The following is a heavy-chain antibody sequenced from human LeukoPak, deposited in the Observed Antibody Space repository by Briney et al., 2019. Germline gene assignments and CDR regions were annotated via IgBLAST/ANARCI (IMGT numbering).Heavy chain of an antibody. CDR3: GRAGPRGDGYNDDY. CDR2: IRYSGST. Sequence: NPSETLSLTCTVSGGSISSYYWSWIRQPPGKGLEWIGYIRYSGSTNYNPSLKSRVTISVDTSNNQFSLKLSSVTAADTAVYYCGRAGPRGDGYNDDYWVQGTLVTVS. V-gene: IGHV4-59*01. CDR1: GGSISSYY. D-gene: IGHD5-24*01. J-gene: IGHJ4*02.